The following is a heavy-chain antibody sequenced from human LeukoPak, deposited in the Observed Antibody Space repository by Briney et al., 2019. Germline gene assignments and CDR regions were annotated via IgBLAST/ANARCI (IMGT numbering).Heavy chain of an antibody. CDR3: ARDPSQDY. J-gene: IGHJ4*02. CDR1: GFTFDDYA. Sequence: GRSLRLSCAASGFTFDDYAMHWVRQAPGKGLEWVSGISWNSGSIGYADSVKGRFTISRDNAKNSLYLQMNSLRAEDTAVYYCARDPSQDYWGQGTLVTVSS. V-gene: IGHV3-9*01. CDR2: ISWNSGSI.